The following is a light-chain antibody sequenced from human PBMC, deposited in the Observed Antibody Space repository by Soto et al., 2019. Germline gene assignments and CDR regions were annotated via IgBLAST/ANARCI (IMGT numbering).Light chain of an antibody. J-gene: IGLJ1*01. Sequence: QSALTQPASVSGSPGQSITISCTGTSSDIGSYNYVAWYQQFPGKAPKLMVFEVSNRPSGVSYRFSGSKSGNTASLTISGLQAEDEADYFCSSYSISTAYLFGTGTKVTVL. CDR1: SSDIGSYNY. CDR2: EVS. CDR3: SSYSISTAYL. V-gene: IGLV2-14*01.